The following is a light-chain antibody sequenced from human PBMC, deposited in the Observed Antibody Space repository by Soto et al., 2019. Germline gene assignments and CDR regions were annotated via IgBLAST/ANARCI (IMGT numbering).Light chain of an antibody. V-gene: IGKV3-15*01. Sequence: EIVLTPSPGPLSLSPGDRATLSCRASQSVSSDLVWYQQKAGRAPRLLIYGASTRATGIPIRFSGSGSGTEFTLTISSLQSEDFAIYYCQPYNNWPPWTFGQGTKVDIK. CDR3: QPYNNWPPWT. CDR2: GAS. J-gene: IGKJ1*01. CDR1: QSVSSD.